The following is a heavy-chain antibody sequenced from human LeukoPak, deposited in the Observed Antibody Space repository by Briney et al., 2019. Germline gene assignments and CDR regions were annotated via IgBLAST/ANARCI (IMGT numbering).Heavy chain of an antibody. CDR1: GFTLSSYS. V-gene: IGHV3-48*04. D-gene: IGHD3-22*01. J-gene: IGHJ4*02. CDR2: ISSSSGTI. CDR3: ATGGYYFDY. Sequence: LPGGSLRLSCAASGFTLSSYSMNWVRQAPGKGLEWVSYISSSSGTIYYADSVKGRFTISRDNARNSLYLQMNSLRAEDRAVYYCATGGYYFDYWGQGTLVTVSS.